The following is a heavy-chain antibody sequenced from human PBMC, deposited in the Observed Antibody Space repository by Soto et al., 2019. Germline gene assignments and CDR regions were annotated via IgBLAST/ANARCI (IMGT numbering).Heavy chain of an antibody. CDR1: GGAISSGGYY. CDR3: ARSYNNTWTSWGP. V-gene: IGHV4-61*08. J-gene: IGHJ5*02. Sequence: SETLSLTGPVAGGAISSGGYYWSLIRQHPGKGLEWIGYIYYSGSTYYNSSLKSRITMSVDTSKNQVSLKLSSVTAPDTAVYYSARSYNNTWTSWGPWGQGSLVTVSS. CDR2: IYYSGST. D-gene: IGHD1-20*01.